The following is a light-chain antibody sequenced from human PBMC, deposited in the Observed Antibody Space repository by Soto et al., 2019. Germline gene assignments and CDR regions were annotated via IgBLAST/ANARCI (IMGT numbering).Light chain of an antibody. CDR3: CSYTSSSTPEV. J-gene: IGLJ1*01. CDR2: EVS. Sequence: QSVLTQPASVSGSPGQSITISCTGTSSDVGGYNYVSWYQQHPGKAPKLMIYEVSNRPSGVSNRFSGSKSGNTASLTISGLQAEDEADYYCCSYTSSSTPEVFATGTKVTVL. CDR1: SSDVGGYNY. V-gene: IGLV2-14*01.